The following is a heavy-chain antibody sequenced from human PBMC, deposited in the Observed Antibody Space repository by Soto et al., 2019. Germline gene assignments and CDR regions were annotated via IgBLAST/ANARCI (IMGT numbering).Heavy chain of an antibody. V-gene: IGHV1-3*01. CDR3: AGITGVSTHY. J-gene: IGHJ4*02. Sequence: QVQLVQSGAEVKKPGASVKVSCKASGYTFTSYAMHWVRQAPGQRLEWMGWINAGNGNTKYSQKFQGRVTITRDTFTCKAHMDPSSLTPADTAIYYCAGITGVSTHYWGQGTLVTVSS. CDR2: INAGNGNT. D-gene: IGHD3-16*01. CDR1: GYTFTSYA.